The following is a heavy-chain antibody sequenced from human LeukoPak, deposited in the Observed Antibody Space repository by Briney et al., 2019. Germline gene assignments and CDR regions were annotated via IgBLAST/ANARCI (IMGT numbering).Heavy chain of an antibody. V-gene: IGHV3-23*01. Sequence: GGSLRLSCAASGFTFSNYCLSWCRQAPAKGLEWVSGITGSGGSTYYADSVKGRVTISRDNSKNTLYLQMNSLRAEDTAIYYCARDERLLSFLKWGQGTLVTVSS. D-gene: IGHD3-3*01. CDR2: ITGSGGST. CDR3: ARDERLLSFLK. J-gene: IGHJ4*02. CDR1: GFTFSNYC.